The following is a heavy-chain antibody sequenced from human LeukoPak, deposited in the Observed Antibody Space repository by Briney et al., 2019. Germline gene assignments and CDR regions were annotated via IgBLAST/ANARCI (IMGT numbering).Heavy chain of an antibody. D-gene: IGHD6-19*01. Sequence: PGGSLRLSCAASGFTVSSNYMSWVRQAPGKGLEWISVIYSGGNTYYADSVKGRFTISRDNSKNTLYLQMNSLRVEDTAVFYCARVGGMAVPGTDWYFDLWGRGTLVTVSS. CDR3: ARVGGMAVPGTDWYFDL. V-gene: IGHV3-66*01. CDR1: GFTVSSNY. J-gene: IGHJ2*01. CDR2: IYSGGNT.